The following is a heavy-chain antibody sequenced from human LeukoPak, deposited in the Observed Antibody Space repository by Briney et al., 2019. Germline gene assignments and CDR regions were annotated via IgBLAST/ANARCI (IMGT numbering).Heavy chain of an antibody. J-gene: IGHJ5*02. CDR2: MNPNSGNT. CDR3: ARDRIAAAGRGFDP. D-gene: IGHD6-13*01. V-gene: IGHV1-8*01. CDR1: GYTFTSYD. Sequence: ASVKVSCKASGYTFTSYDMNWVRQATGQGLEWMGWMNPNSGNTGYAQKFQGRVTMTRNTSISTAYMELSSLRSEDTAVYYCARDRIAAAGRGFDPWGQGTLVTVSS.